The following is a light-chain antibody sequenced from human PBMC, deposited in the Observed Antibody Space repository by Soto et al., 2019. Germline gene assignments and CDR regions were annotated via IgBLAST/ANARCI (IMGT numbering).Light chain of an antibody. V-gene: IGKV3-20*01. CDR2: GAS. Sequence: EIVMTQSPATLSVSPGERATLSCRASQSLSSNLAWYQQKPGQAPRLLIYGASSRATGIPDRFSGSGSGTDFTLTISRLEPEDFAVYNCQQYGDSPITFGQGTRLEIK. CDR3: QQYGDSPIT. CDR1: QSLSSN. J-gene: IGKJ5*01.